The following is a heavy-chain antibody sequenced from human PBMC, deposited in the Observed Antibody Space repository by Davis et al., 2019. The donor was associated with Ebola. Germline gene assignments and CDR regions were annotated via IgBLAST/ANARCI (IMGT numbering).Heavy chain of an antibody. CDR3: AKLVGATTLCFDY. J-gene: IGHJ4*02. V-gene: IGHV3-23*01. CDR2: ISGSGGST. D-gene: IGHD1-26*01. CDR1: VITFSSYA. Sequence: PGGSLRLSCTDSVITFSSYAMTWVRQAPGKGLEWVSAISGSGGSTYYADSVKGRFTISRDNSKNTLYLQMNSLRAEDTAVYYCAKLVGATTLCFDYWGQGTLVTVSS.